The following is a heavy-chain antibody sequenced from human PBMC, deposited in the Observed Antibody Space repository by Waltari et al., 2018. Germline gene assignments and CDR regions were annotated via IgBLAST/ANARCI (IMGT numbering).Heavy chain of an antibody. D-gene: IGHD5-18*01. V-gene: IGHV1-69*02. Sequence: QVQLVQSGAGVKKPGSSVKVSCKASGGTFSSYTISWGRQAPGQGLEWMGRIIPILGIANYAQKFQGRVTITADKSTSTAYMELSSLRSEDTAVYYCARGAMAHLLDIWGQGTMVTVSS. CDR1: GGTFSSYT. J-gene: IGHJ3*02. CDR3: ARGAMAHLLDI. CDR2: IIPILGIA.